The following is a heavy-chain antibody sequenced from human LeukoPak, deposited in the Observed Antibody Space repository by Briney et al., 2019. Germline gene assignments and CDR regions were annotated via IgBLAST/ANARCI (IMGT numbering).Heavy chain of an antibody. Sequence: GGSLRLSCTTSGFIFSTYWMSWVRQAPGKGLEWVANIKQDGSEKYYVDSVKGRFTISRDNAKNSLYLQMNSLRAEDTAVYYCARDAYGKTDYWGQGTLVTVSS. CDR2: IKQDGSEK. D-gene: IGHD4-17*01. J-gene: IGHJ4*02. CDR1: GFIFSTYW. CDR3: ARDAYGKTDY. V-gene: IGHV3-7*01.